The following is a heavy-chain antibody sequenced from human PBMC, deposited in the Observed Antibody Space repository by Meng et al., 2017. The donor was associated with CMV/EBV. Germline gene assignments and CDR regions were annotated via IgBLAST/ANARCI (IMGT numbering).Heavy chain of an antibody. V-gene: IGHV1-69*13. CDR2: ITPISGVA. CDR1: GVTFSSCT. D-gene: IGHD2-2*01. J-gene: IGHJ4*02. CDR3: ATGATTSRFRVDY. Sequence: SVKVSCKASGVTFSSCTLSWVRQAPGQGLEWMGGITPISGVAQYAQNFQGRVTITADEYTNTAYMDVSSLRSEDTAVYYCATGATTSRFRVDYWGQGTLVTVSS.